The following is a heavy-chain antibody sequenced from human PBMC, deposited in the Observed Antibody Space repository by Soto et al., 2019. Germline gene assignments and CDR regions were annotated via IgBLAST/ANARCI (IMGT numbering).Heavy chain of an antibody. CDR2: ISGTGSYI. D-gene: IGHD3-3*01. J-gene: IGHJ5*02. V-gene: IGHV3-21*01. Sequence: LRLSCAASGFTFSSYGMNWVRQAPGKGLEWVSSISGTGSYIMYADSVKGRFTISRDNAKNSLYLQMNRLRAEDTAVYFCARDKEFLLFNWFDPWGQGTLVTVSS. CDR1: GFTFSSYG. CDR3: ARDKEFLLFNWFDP.